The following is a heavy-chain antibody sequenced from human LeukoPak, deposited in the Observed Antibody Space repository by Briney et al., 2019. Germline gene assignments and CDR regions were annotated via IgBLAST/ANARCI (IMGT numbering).Heavy chain of an antibody. Sequence: GGSLRLSYVASGFAFSSHGMHWVRQAPGKGLEWLTIIWYDGSEKYYADSVKGRFTVSRDNSKNTVYLQMNSLRAEDTAVYYCGKDLGSSARYLDRVDYWGQGTLVTVSS. V-gene: IGHV3-33*06. J-gene: IGHJ4*02. CDR2: IWYDGSEK. CDR1: GFAFSSHG. D-gene: IGHD2-2*01. CDR3: GKDLGSSARYLDRVDY.